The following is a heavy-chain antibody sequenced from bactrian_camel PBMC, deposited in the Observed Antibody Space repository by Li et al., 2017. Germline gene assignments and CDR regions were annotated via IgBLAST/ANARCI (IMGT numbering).Heavy chain of an antibody. CDR3: AARGPYCYTKLSVRDFTY. Sequence: HVQLVESGGDSVQAGESLRLSCVASGYTLPMNMGWFRRLPGQEREGVAAIAGDGRTDYADSVKGRFTISRDNAKNTVYLQMNSLKPEDTAMYYCAARGPYCYTKLSVRDFTYWGQGTQVTVS. CDR2: IAGDGRT. V-gene: IGHV3S53*01. CDR1: GYTLPMN. D-gene: IGHD2*01. J-gene: IGHJ6*01.